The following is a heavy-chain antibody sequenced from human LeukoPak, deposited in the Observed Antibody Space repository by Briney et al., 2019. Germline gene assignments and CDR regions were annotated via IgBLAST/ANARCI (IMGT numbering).Heavy chain of an antibody. Sequence: SETLSLTCTVSGGSMRSYYWSWIRQPPGKGLEWIGEISLTGLTHYNPSLESRVTVSLDKSKNQLSLNLTSVTAADTAVYYCSRENGAFSPFGYWGQGTLVTVLS. V-gene: IGHV4-59*12. CDR1: GGSMRSYY. D-gene: IGHD2-8*01. CDR2: ISLTGLT. CDR3: SRENGAFSPFGY. J-gene: IGHJ4*02.